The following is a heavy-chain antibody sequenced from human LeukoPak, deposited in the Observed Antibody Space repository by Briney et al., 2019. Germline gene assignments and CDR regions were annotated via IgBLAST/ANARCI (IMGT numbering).Heavy chain of an antibody. D-gene: IGHD3-22*01. Sequence: GGSLRLSCAASGFTFSTFTMNWVRQAPGKGLEWVSGIGAGGDTYYADSVKGRFTISRDNSKNTLYLQMNSLRAEDTAVYYCAKGPGGYRDYWGQGTLVTVSS. CDR2: IGAGGDT. V-gene: IGHV3-23*01. J-gene: IGHJ4*02. CDR1: GFTFSTFT. CDR3: AKGPGGYRDY.